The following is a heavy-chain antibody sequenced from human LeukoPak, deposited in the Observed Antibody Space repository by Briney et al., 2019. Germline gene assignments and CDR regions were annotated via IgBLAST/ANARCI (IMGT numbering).Heavy chain of an antibody. V-gene: IGHV4-61*02. J-gene: IGHJ3*02. CDR1: GDSISSCSYY. D-gene: IGHD4-23*01. CDR2: IFSTGST. Sequence: PSETLSLTCTVSGDSISSCSYYWSWIRQPAGEGLEWIGRIFSTGSTTYNPSLKSRVTISVDTSKNQFSLKLSSVTAADTAVYYCATLTGGDDAFDIWGQGTMVTVSS. CDR3: ATLTGGDDAFDI.